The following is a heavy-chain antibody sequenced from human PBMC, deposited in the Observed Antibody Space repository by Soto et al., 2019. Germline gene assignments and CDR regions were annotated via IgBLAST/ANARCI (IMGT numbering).Heavy chain of an antibody. CDR1: GYTVTNFH. Sequence: QVQLVQSGAEVRKPGASVKVSCKASGYTVTNFHFNWVRQATGQGLEWIVWMNPYSGDTGYAQNFQSRVTMTRDTSINTAYMQMTSLTSDDTAVYYCASGSPRPVDHWGQGTPVTVSS. CDR3: ASGSPRPVDH. D-gene: IGHD6-19*01. V-gene: IGHV1-8*02. J-gene: IGHJ4*02. CDR2: MNPYSGDT.